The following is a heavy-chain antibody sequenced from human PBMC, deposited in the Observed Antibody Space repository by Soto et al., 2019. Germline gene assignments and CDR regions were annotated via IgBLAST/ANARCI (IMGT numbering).Heavy chain of an antibody. CDR2: ISSSSSTI. J-gene: IGHJ6*02. Sequence: EVQLVESGGGLVQPGGSLRLSCAASGFTFSSYSMNWVRQAPGKGLEWVSYISSSSSTIYYVDSVKGRFTISRDNAKNSLYLQMNSLRDEDTAVYYCARDLVVVVVAATPGYYGMDVWGQGTTVTVSS. CDR1: GFTFSSYS. D-gene: IGHD2-15*01. V-gene: IGHV3-48*02. CDR3: ARDLVVVVVAATPGYYGMDV.